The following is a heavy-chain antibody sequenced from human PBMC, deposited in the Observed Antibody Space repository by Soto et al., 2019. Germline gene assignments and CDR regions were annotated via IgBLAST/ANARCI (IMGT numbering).Heavy chain of an antibody. CDR1: GFTFSSYS. CDR3: AGLMVRGVKTHYMDV. Sequence: GGSLRLSCAASGFTFSSYSMNWVRQAPGKGLEWVSSISSSSSYIYYADSVKGRFTISRDNAKNSLYLQMNSLRAEDTAVYYCAGLMVRGVKTHYMDVWGKGTTVTVSS. J-gene: IGHJ6*03. CDR2: ISSSSSYI. V-gene: IGHV3-21*01. D-gene: IGHD3-10*01.